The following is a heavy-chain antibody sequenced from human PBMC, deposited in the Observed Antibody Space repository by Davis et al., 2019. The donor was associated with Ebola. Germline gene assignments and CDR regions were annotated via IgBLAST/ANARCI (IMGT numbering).Heavy chain of an antibody. D-gene: IGHD2-21*02. Sequence: AASVKVSCKASGGTFSSYAISWVRQDPGQGLEWMGRIIPILGIANYAQKFQGRVTITADKSTSTAYMELSSLRSEDTAVYYCAREKVVTAVYYYYYGMDVWGQGTTVTVS. CDR1: GGTFSSYA. CDR3: AREKVVTAVYYYYYGMDV. J-gene: IGHJ6*02. CDR2: IIPILGIA. V-gene: IGHV1-69*04.